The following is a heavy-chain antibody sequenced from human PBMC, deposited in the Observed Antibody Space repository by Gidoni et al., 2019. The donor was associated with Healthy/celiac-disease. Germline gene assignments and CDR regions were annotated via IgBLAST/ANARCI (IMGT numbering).Heavy chain of an antibody. CDR3: ASRWLQRDYFYY. V-gene: IGHV4-34*01. Sequence: QVQLQLRRAELLKPAENLSPSCAVYGGSFRGYYWSWIRQPPGQGLEWIGEINHSGSTNYNPSLNSQVTISVDTSKNQFSLKLSSVTAADTAVYYCASRWLQRDYFYYWGQGTLVPVSS. D-gene: IGHD5-12*01. CDR1: GGSFRGYY. CDR2: INHSGST. J-gene: IGHJ4*02.